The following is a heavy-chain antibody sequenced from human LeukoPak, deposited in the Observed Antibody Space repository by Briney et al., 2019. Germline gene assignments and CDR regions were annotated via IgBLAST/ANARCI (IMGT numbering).Heavy chain of an antibody. CDR2: ISSSSSTI. CDR3: AREPRGAYFDC. Sequence: PGGPLRLSCAASGFTFSSYSMNWVRQAPGKGLEGVSYISSSSSTIYYADSVKGRFTISRDNAKNSLYLQMNSLRAEDTAVYYCAREPRGAYFDCWGKGTLVTVSS. CDR1: GFTFSSYS. D-gene: IGHD3-10*01. J-gene: IGHJ4*02. V-gene: IGHV3-48*01.